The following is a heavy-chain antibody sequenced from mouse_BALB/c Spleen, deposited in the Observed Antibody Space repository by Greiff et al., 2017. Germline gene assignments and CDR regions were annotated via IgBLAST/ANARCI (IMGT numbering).Heavy chain of an antibody. CDR3: ARARAATFYWYFDV. Sequence: SVKGRFTISRDNARNILYLQMSSLRSEDTAMYYCARARAATFYWYFDVWGAGTTVTVSS. D-gene: IGHD1-2*01. V-gene: IGHV5-6-5*01. J-gene: IGHJ1*01.